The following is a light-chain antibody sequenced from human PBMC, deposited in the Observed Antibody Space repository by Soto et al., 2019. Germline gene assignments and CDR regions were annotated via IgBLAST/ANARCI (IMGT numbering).Light chain of an antibody. Sequence: EIVLTQSPATLSLSPGERATLSCRASQSVSSSLAWYQQKPGQAPRLLIYDASNMANGIPARFSGSGSGTDFTLTISSLEPEDFAVYYCQQRSNWPWTFGQGTKVEIK. CDR1: QSVSSS. V-gene: IGKV3-11*01. CDR3: QQRSNWPWT. CDR2: DAS. J-gene: IGKJ1*01.